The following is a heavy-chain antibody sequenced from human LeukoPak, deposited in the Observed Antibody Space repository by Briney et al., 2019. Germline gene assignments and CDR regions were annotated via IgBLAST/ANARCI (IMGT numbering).Heavy chain of an antibody. D-gene: IGHD6-13*01. Sequence: GSLRLSCAASGFTVSSNYMSWVRQAPGKGLEWVSVIYSGGSTYYADSVKGRFTISRDNSKNTLYLQMNSLRAEDTAVYYCASRYSSSWFDYWGQGTLVTVSS. CDR2: IYSGGST. CDR1: GFTVSSNY. CDR3: ASRYSSSWFDY. J-gene: IGHJ4*02. V-gene: IGHV3-66*01.